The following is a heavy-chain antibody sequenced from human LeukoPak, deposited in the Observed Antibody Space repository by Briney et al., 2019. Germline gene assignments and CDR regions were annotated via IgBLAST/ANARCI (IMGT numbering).Heavy chain of an antibody. V-gene: IGHV4-30-4*01. J-gene: IGHJ4*02. CDR1: GGSISSGDYY. Sequence: SETLSLTCTVSGGSISSGDYYWSWIRQPPGKGLEWIGYIYYSGSTYHNPSLKSRATISVGTSKNQFSLKLSSVTAADTAVYYCATHSSGLLGYFGYWGQGTLVTVSS. CDR2: IYYSGST. CDR3: ATHSSGLLGYFGY. D-gene: IGHD3-22*01.